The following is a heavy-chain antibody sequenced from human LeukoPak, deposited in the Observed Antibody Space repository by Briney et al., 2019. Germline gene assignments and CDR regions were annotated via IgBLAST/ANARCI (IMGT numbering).Heavy chain of an antibody. J-gene: IGHJ4*02. V-gene: IGHV3-23*01. CDR1: GFTFNSYA. D-gene: IGHD1-26*01. CDR2: ISGSGGGT. CDR3: AKDLGRYRNNYFDY. Sequence: GGSLRLSCAAPGFTFNSYAMSWVRQAPEKGLEWVATISGSGGGTYYADSVKGRFTISRDDSKNTLYLQMNSLRAEDTAVYYCAKDLGRYRNNYFDYWGQGTLVTVSS.